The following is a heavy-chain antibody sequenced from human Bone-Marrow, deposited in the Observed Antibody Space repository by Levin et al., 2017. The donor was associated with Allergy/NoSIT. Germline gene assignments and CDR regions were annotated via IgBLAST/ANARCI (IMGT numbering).Heavy chain of an antibody. J-gene: IGHJ4*02. V-gene: IGHV3-23*01. CDR2: ISGSGDGT. CDR1: GFTFSSYA. Sequence: QAGGSLRLSCAASGFTFSSYAMSWVRQAPGKGLEWVSAISGSGDGTYYADSVKGRFTISRDNSKNTMYVQMNNLRVEDTAVYYCARGQGHCSGAACHQFLDDWGPGSLVTVSS. CDR3: ARGQGHCSGAACHQFLDD. D-gene: IGHD2-15*01.